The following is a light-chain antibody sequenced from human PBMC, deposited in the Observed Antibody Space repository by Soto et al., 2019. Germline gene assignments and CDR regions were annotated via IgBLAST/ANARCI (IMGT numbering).Light chain of an antibody. CDR1: QSVSIS. Sequence: EIVLAQSPATLSLSPAQRATLSCTASQSVSISLAWYQQKPGQAPRLLIDDASNRATGVPARFSGSGSGTDFTLTVSSLEPEDFALYYCQQRSNWPPEITFGQGTRLEI. V-gene: IGKV3-11*01. CDR3: QQRSNWPPEIT. CDR2: DAS. J-gene: IGKJ5*01.